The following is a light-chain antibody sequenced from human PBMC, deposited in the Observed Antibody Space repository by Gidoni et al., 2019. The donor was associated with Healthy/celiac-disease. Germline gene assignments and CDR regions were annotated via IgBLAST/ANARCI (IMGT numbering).Light chain of an antibody. CDR1: SSNIGSNT. V-gene: IGLV1-44*01. Sequence: QSVLTQPPSASATPGQRVTISCSGSSSNIGSNTVNWYQQLPGTAPKLLSYSNNQRPSGVPDRCSGSKSGTAASLAISGLQSEDEADDYCAAWDDSLNGWVFGGGTKLTVL. J-gene: IGLJ3*02. CDR3: AAWDDSLNGWV. CDR2: SNN.